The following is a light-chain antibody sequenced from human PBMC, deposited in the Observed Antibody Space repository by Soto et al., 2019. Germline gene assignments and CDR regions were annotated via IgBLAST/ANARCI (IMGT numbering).Light chain of an antibody. J-gene: IGLJ1*01. V-gene: IGLV2-14*01. CDR3: ISYTSSGTYG. CDR1: SSDVGNYKY. CDR2: AVS. Sequence: HSVRTQPGSVCGYIGDAVATLYTGTSSDVGNYKYVSWYQQHPGKAPKLMIYAVSNRPSGVSNRFSGSKSGNTASLTISGLQAEDETVYYCISYTSSGTYGFGAGT.